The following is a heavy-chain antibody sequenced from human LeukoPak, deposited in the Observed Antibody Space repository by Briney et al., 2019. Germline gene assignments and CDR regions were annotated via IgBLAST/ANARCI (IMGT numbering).Heavy chain of an antibody. Sequence: PGGSLRLSCAASGFTFSSYGMHWVRQAPGKGLEWVAVIWYDGGNKYYADSVKGRFTIPGDNSKNTLYLQMNSLRAEDTAVYYCAREFDRESPDYWGQGTLVTVSS. CDR1: GFTFSSYG. V-gene: IGHV3-33*01. D-gene: IGHD3-10*01. CDR2: IWYDGGNK. CDR3: AREFDRESPDY. J-gene: IGHJ4*02.